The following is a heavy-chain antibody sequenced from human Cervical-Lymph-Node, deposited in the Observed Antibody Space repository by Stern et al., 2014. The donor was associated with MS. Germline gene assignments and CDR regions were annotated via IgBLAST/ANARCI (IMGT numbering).Heavy chain of an antibody. D-gene: IGHD5-18*01. CDR3: ARQGYTYGYDR. CDR2: IYPGDSDT. CDR1: GYTFATSW. J-gene: IGHJ5*02. Sequence: EMQLVESGAEVKKPGESLKISCKGSGYTFATSWIGWVRRMPGKGLEWMGIIYPGDSDTRYSPSFQGQVTISADKSIRTAYMQWSSLKASDTGMYYCARQGYTYGYDRWGQGTLVTVSP. V-gene: IGHV5-51*01.